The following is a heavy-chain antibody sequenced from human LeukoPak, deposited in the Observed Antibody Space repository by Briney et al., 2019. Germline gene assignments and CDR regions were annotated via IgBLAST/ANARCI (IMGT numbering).Heavy chain of an antibody. CDR3: ARDQAPSFSGGHYDAFDI. CDR1: GFTFRTSS. J-gene: IGHJ3*02. Sequence: GGSLRLSCEASGFTFRTSSMNWVRQAPGRGLEWVANIRQDGGAKYYVDSVKGRFTISRDNAMNSLYLQMNSLRAEDTAVYYCARDQAPSFSGGHYDAFDIWGQGTVVAVSS. CDR2: IRQDGGAK. V-gene: IGHV3-7*01. D-gene: IGHD1-26*01.